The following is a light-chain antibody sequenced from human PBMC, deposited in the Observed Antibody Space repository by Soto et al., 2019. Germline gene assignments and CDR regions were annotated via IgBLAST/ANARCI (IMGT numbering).Light chain of an antibody. CDR3: QSYDSSLSAWV. CDR1: SSNIGAGYD. J-gene: IGLJ3*02. CDR2: DNR. V-gene: IGLV1-40*01. Sequence: QSVLTQPPSVSGAPGQRVTISCTGSSSNIGAGYDVHWYQQLPGTAPKLLIYDNRNRPSGVPDRFSGSKSGTSASLAITGLQAEDEADYYCQSYDSSLSAWVFGGGTKVTVL.